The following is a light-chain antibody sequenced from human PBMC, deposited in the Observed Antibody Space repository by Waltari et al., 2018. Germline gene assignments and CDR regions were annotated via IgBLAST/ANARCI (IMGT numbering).Light chain of an antibody. CDR2: GAS. CDR3: QHYANSLWT. V-gene: IGKV3-20*01. J-gene: IGKJ1*01. CDR1: QRISISY. Sequence: IVLTQSPGTLSLSPGERATLSCRASQRISISYLGWYQQKLGQAPRLLLHGASNRATGIPDRFSASGSGTDFTLTISRLEPEDFAVYYCQHYANSLWTFGQGTKVEIK.